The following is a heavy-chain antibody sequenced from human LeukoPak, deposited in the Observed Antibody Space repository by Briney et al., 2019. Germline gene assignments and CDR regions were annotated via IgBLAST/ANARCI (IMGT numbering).Heavy chain of an antibody. CDR3: ASGHPCYGSGSYYSGWFDP. Sequence: SETLSLTCTVSGGSISSYYWSWIRQPPGKGLEWIGYIYYSGSTNYNPSLKSRVTISVDTSKNQFSLKLSSVTAADTAVYYCASGHPCYGSGSYYSGWFDPWGQGTLVTVSS. D-gene: IGHD3-10*01. V-gene: IGHV4-59*08. J-gene: IGHJ5*02. CDR1: GGSISSYY. CDR2: IYYSGST.